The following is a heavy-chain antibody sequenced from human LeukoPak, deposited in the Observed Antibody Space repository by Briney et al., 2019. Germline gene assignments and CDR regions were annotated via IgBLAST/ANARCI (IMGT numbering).Heavy chain of an antibody. CDR1: GFTFNYYW. D-gene: IGHD5-24*01. Sequence: PGGSLRLSCVASGFTFNYYWMSWVRQAPGKGLEWVANIKEDGSENYSVDSVKGRFTISRDNAKNSLYLQMNSLRAEDTAVYYCARSSRDGYNLIDYMDVWGKGTTVTVSS. J-gene: IGHJ6*03. CDR3: ARSSRDGYNLIDYMDV. CDR2: IKEDGSEN. V-gene: IGHV3-7*01.